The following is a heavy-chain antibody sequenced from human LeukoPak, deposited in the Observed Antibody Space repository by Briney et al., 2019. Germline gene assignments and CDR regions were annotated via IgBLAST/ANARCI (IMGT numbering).Heavy chain of an antibody. D-gene: IGHD3-22*01. V-gene: IGHV6-1*01. CDR2: TYYRSKWHS. CDR1: GDSVSSNSAA. CDR3: ARGTVEDAYDSSGPYFDY. Sequence: SQTLSLTCAISGDSVSSNSAAWNWIRQSPSRGLEWLGRTYYRSKWHSYYAPSVKSRITINPDTSKNQFSLQLKSVTPEDTAVYYCARGTVEDAYDSSGPYFDYWGQGTLVTVSS. J-gene: IGHJ4*02.